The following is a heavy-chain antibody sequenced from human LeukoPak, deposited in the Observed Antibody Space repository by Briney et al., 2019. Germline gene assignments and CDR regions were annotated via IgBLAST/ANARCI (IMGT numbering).Heavy chain of an antibody. D-gene: IGHD5-18*01. CDR3: ARAVDTAMTAIN. V-gene: IGHV1-69*05. CDR2: IIPIFGTA. J-gene: IGHJ4*02. Sequence: SVKVSCKASGGTFSSYAISWVRQAPGQGLEWMGGIIPIFGTANYAQKFQGRVTITTDESTSTAYMELSRLRSEDTAVYYCARAVDTAMTAINWGQGTLVTVSS. CDR1: GGTFSSYA.